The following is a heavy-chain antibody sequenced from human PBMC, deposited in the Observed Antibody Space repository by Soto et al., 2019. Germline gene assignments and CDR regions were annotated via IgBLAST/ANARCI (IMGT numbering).Heavy chain of an antibody. Sequence: GGSLRLSCAASGFTFSSYCMHWVRQAPGKGLEWVAVISYDGSNKYYADSVKGRFTISRDNSKNTLYLQMNSLRAEDTAVYYCAKSRIPYGDYALDYWGQGTLVTVSS. CDR1: GFTFSSYC. CDR3: AKSRIPYGDYALDY. V-gene: IGHV3-30*18. D-gene: IGHD4-17*01. CDR2: ISYDGSNK. J-gene: IGHJ4*02.